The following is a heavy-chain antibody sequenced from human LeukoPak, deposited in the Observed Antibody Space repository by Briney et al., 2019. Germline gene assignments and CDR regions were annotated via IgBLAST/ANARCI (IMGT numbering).Heavy chain of an antibody. CDR3: ARDCSSVRGVPSYYFDY. J-gene: IGHJ4*02. CDR1: GGSISSYY. V-gene: IGHV4-59*01. CDR2: IYYSGST. D-gene: IGHD3-10*01. Sequence: SSETLSLNCTVSGGSISSYYWSWIRQPPGKGLEWIGYIYYSGSTNYNPSLKSRVTISVDTSKNQFSLKLSSVTAADTAVYYCARDCSSVRGVPSYYFDYWGQGTLVTVSS.